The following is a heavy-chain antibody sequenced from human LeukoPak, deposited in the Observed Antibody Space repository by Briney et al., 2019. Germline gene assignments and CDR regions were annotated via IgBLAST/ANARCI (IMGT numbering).Heavy chain of an antibody. CDR3: TTYGWYFDWLLYDY. Sequence: HTGGSLRLSCAASGFTFSSSAMSWVRQAPGKGLEWVSSISGSGGSTYYADSVKGRFTISRDNSKNTLYLQMNSLRAEDTAVYYCTTYGWYFDWLLYDYWGQGTLVTVSS. D-gene: IGHD3-9*01. CDR2: ISGSGGST. J-gene: IGHJ4*02. CDR1: GFTFSSSA. V-gene: IGHV3-23*01.